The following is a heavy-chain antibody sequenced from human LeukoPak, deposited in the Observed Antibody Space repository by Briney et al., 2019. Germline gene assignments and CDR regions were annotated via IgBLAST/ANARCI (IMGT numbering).Heavy chain of an antibody. Sequence: PSETLSLTCTVSSGSIGSSSNYCGWIRQAPGKGLEWTGNVYYSGSTFYNPSLKSRVTISVHTSKNQFSLKLRSVTAADTAIYYCARASFNVVFGNWFDPWGQGTLVTVSS. CDR2: VYYSGST. J-gene: IGHJ5*02. V-gene: IGHV4-39*01. CDR1: SGSIGSSSNY. D-gene: IGHD2-8*01. CDR3: ARASFNVVFGNWFDP.